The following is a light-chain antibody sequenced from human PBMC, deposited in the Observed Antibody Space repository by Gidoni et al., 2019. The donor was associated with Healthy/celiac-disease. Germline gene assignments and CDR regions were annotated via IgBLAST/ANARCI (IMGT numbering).Light chain of an antibody. CDR2: GAS. V-gene: IGKV3-20*01. CDR1: QSVSSSY. J-gene: IGKJ1*01. CDR3: QQYCSSPRT. Sequence: EIVLTQSPGTLSLSPGERATLSCRASQSVSSSYLAWYQQKPGQAPRLLIDGASSRATGIPDRFSGSGSGTDFTLTISRLDPEDFAVYYCQQYCSSPRTFXQXTKVEIK.